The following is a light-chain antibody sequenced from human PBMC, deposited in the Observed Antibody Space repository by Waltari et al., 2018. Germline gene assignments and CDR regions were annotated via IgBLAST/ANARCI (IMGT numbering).Light chain of an antibody. J-gene: IGKJ1*01. V-gene: IGKV3-11*01. Sequence: EIVLTQSPDTLSLSPVERATLSCRASQSVTNSLSWYQQKPCQAPRRLIYSASNRATGVPARFSGSGSGTDFTLTISSLEPEDFAVYYCQQRSNWPRTFGQGTKVEIK. CDR3: QQRSNWPRT. CDR2: SAS. CDR1: QSVTNS.